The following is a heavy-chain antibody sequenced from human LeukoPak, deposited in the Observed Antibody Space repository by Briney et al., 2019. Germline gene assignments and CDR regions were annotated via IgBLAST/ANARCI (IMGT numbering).Heavy chain of an antibody. V-gene: IGHV3-30*18. CDR1: GFTFSSYS. CDR2: ISYDGSNK. D-gene: IGHD4/OR15-4a*01. CDR3: AKYGEAADY. Sequence: GGSLRLSCAASGFTFSSYSMNWVRQAPGKGLEWVAVISYDGSNKYYADSVKGRFTISRDNSKNTLYLQMNSLRAEDTAVYYCAKYGEAADYWGQGTLVTVSS. J-gene: IGHJ4*02.